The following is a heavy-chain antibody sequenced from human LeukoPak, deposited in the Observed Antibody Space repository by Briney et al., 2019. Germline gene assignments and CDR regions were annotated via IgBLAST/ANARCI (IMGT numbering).Heavy chain of an antibody. V-gene: IGHV2-5*01. CDR1: GFSLSTSQLG. CDR2: NYWNDDK. Sequence: SGPTLVKPTQTLTLTCTFSGFSLSTSQLGVGWIRQPPGKALEWLAVNYWNDDKRYSPSLISRLTITKDTSKNQVVLTMTNMDPVDTATYYCAHTVILVGERAFYYFDYWGQGTLVTVSS. D-gene: IGHD2/OR15-2a*01. J-gene: IGHJ4*02. CDR3: AHTVILVGERAFYYFDY.